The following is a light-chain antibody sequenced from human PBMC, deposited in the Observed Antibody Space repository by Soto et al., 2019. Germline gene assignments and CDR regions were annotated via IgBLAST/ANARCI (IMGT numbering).Light chain of an antibody. J-gene: IGKJ2*01. CDR2: GSS. CDR1: QSVSNNY. V-gene: IGKV3-20*01. Sequence: EVVLTQSPGTLSLSPGERATLSCRASQSVSNNYFAWYQQKPGQDPRLLIFGSSDRATGIPDRFSGSGSGTYFTLNISRLEPEDFAVYYCQQYGSSPPYTFGQGTKLEIK. CDR3: QQYGSSPPYT.